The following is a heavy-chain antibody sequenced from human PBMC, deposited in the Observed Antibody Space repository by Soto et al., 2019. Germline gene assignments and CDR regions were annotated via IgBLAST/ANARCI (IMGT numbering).Heavy chain of an antibody. D-gene: IGHD2-21*01. J-gene: IGHJ3*02. CDR2: IIPILGIA. V-gene: IGHV1-69*02. CDR1: GGTFSTYS. Sequence: SVKVSCKASGGTFSTYSMFWVRQAPGQGLEWMGRIIPILGIANYAQKFQGRVTITADKSTSTAYMELSSLRSEDTALYYCTIGSWSGEVFDICGQGTMVTVSS. CDR3: TIGSWSGEVFDI.